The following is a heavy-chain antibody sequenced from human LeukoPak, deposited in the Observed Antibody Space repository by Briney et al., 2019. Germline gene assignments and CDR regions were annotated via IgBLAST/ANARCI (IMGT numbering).Heavy chain of an antibody. CDR2: ISSSSSYI. Sequence: GGSLRLSCAASGFTFSSYSMNWVRQAPGKGLEWVSSISSSSSYIYYADSVKGRFTISRDNAKNSLYLQMNSLRAEDTAVCYCARFVVVPAARAFDIWGQGTMVTVSS. CDR3: ARFVVVPAARAFDI. D-gene: IGHD2-2*01. J-gene: IGHJ3*02. V-gene: IGHV3-21*01. CDR1: GFTFSSYS.